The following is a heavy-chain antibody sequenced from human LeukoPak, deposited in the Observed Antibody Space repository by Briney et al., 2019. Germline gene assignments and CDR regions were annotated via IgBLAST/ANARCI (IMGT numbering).Heavy chain of an antibody. CDR1: GFTFDDYA. J-gene: IGHJ4*02. D-gene: IGHD6-13*01. CDR3: AKTGTPWYYFDY. V-gene: IGHV3-9*01. Sequence: GGSLRLSCAASGFTFDDYAMHWVRQAPGKGLEWVSGISWNSGSIGYADSVKGRFTISRDNAKNSLYLQMNSLRAEDTAVYYCAKTGTPWYYFDYWGQGTLVTVSS. CDR2: ISWNSGSI.